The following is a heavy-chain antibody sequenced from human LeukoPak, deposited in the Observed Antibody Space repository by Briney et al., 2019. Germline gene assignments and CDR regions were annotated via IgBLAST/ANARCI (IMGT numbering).Heavy chain of an antibody. J-gene: IGHJ6*03. CDR3: AKGEYSYGSYYYYMDV. CDR1: GFTFSSYA. D-gene: IGHD5-18*01. CDR2: INDNGAGT. Sequence: PGGSLRLSCAASGFTFSSYAMSWVRQAPGKGLKWVSTINDNGAGTYYADSVKGRFTISRDNSKNTLYLQMNSLRAEDTAVYYCAKGEYSYGSYYYYMDVWGKGTTVTVSS. V-gene: IGHV3-23*01.